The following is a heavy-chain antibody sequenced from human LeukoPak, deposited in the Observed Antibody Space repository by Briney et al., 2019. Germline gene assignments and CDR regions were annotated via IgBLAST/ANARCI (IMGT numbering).Heavy chain of an antibody. V-gene: IGHV1-69*05. CDR1: GYTFTSYG. CDR2: IIPIFGTA. D-gene: IGHD2-21*01. J-gene: IGHJ6*03. Sequence: GASVKVSCKASGYTFTSYGISWVRQAPGQGLEWMGGIIPIFGTANYAQKFQGRVTITTDESTSTAYMELSSLRSEDTAVYYCASNAIVGPRDYYYYYYMDVWGKGTTVTVSS. CDR3: ASNAIVGPRDYYYYYYMDV.